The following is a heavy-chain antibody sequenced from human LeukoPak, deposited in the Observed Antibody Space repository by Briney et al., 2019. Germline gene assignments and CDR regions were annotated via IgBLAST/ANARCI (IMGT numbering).Heavy chain of an antibody. D-gene: IGHD5-18*01. CDR1: GFTFSSYS. CDR3: AREGGLQLWGFGY. V-gene: IGHV3-21*01. Sequence: GGSLRLSCAASGFTFSSYSMNWVRQAPGKGLEWVSSISSSSSYIYYADSVKGRFTISRDNAKNSLYLQMNSLRAEDTAVYYCAREGGLQLWGFGYWGQGTLVTVSS. J-gene: IGHJ4*02. CDR2: ISSSSSYI.